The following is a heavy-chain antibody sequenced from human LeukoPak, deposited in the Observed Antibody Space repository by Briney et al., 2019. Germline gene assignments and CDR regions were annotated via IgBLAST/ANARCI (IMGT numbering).Heavy chain of an antibody. Sequence: GASVKVSCKASGYTFTSYGISWVRQAPGQGLEWMGWISAYNGNTNYAQKLQGRVTMTTDTSTSTAYLELSSLRSEDTAVYYCARSHTQKEFCGDDRCYPTVWWFDPWGQGTLVTVSS. D-gene: IGHD2-21*01. CDR2: ISAYNGNT. V-gene: IGHV1-18*04. CDR1: GYTFTSYG. CDR3: ARSHTQKEFCGDDRCYPTVWWFDP. J-gene: IGHJ5*02.